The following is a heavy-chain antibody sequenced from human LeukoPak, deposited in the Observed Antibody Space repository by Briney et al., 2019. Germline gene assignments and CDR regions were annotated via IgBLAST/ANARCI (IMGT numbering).Heavy chain of an antibody. CDR1: GGSFSGYY. J-gene: IGHJ4*02. V-gene: IGHV4-34*01. D-gene: IGHD5-24*01. Sequence: SETLSLTCAVYGGSFSGYYWSWIRQPPGKGLEWIGEINHSGSTNYNPSLKTRVTISVDTSKNQFSLKLSSVTAADTAVYYCASSEMATTYWGQGTLVTVSS. CDR2: INHSGST. CDR3: ASSEMATTY.